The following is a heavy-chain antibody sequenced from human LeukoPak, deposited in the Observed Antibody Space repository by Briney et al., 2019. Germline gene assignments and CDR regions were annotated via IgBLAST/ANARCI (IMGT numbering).Heavy chain of an antibody. V-gene: IGHV1-2*04. Sequence: ASVKVSCEVSGYTLTELSMHWVRQAPGQGLEWMGWINPNSGGTNYAQNFQGWVSMTRDTSISTAYMELSRLRSDDTAVYYCARDRWSSSSSEGVFDIWGQGTMVTVFS. J-gene: IGHJ3*02. D-gene: IGHD6-6*01. CDR3: ARDRWSSSSSEGVFDI. CDR1: GYTLTELS. CDR2: INPNSGGT.